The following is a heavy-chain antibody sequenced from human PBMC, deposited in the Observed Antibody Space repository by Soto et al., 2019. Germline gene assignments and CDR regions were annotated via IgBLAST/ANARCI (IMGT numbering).Heavy chain of an antibody. CDR2: IYYSGST. CDR3: AREEVSQGRKRWLQV. J-gene: IGHJ4*02. D-gene: IGHD5-12*01. CDR1: GGSISSSSYY. Sequence: QLQLQESGPGLVKPSETLSLTCTVSGGSISSSSYYWGWIRQPPGKGLEWIGSIYYSGSTYYNPSLKSRVAISVATAKNQFSLKLSSVTAADTAVYYCAREEVSQGRKRWLQVWGQGTLVTVSS. V-gene: IGHV4-39*02.